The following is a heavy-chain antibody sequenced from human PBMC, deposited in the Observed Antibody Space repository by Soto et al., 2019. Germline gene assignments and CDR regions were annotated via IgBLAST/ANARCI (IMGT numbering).Heavy chain of an antibody. V-gene: IGHV2-5*02. CDR1: GFSLTSRPMG. Sequence: QITLKESGPTRVKPTQTLTLTCTFSGFSLTSRPMGVGWIRQPPGKALEWLVFIYWDDDKRSSPSLKSRLTIAKDTSGNQVVITMTNMDPVDTATYYCAHRLSGYNWNGGYFDYWGQGALVTVSS. D-gene: IGHD1-1*01. CDR2: IYWDDDK. CDR3: AHRLSGYNWNGGYFDY. J-gene: IGHJ4*02.